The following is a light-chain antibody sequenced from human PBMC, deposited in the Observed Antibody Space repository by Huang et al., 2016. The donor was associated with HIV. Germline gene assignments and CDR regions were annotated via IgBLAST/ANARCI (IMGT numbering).Light chain of an antibody. V-gene: IGKV4-1*01. Sequence: DIVMTQSPDSLAVSLGERATINCKSSQSVLYSSNNKNYLAWYQQKTGQRPKLLIYGASTRESGVPDRFSGSGSGTDFTLTISSLQAEDVAVYYCQQYYSTRTFGQGTKVEIK. CDR1: QSVLYSSNNKNY. CDR3: QQYYSTRT. CDR2: GAS. J-gene: IGKJ1*01.